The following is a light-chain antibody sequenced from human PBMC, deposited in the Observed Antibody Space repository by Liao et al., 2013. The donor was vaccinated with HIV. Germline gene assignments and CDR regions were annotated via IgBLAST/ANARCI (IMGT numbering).Light chain of an antibody. V-gene: IGLV3-1*01. J-gene: IGLJ1*01. CDR1: KLGDKY. CDR3: QVWDSSSDHYF. CDR2: QDT. Sequence: SYELTQPPSVSVSPGQTATITCSGDKLGDKYASWYQQRPGQSPILVIYQDTKRPSGISDRFSGSNSGNTATLTISRVEAGDEADYYCQVWDSSSDHYFFGTGTKVTVL.